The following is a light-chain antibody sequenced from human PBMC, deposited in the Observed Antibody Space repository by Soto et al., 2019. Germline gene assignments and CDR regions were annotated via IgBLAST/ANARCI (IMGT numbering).Light chain of an antibody. Sequence: QSVLTQPPSASGTPGQRVTISCSGSSSNIGKNTVNWYQQLPGMAPQLLIYRNNQRPSGVPDRFSASKSGTSASLTISGLQSDDEADYYCAAWDDGLIGSVAFGGGTKLTVL. J-gene: IGLJ2*01. CDR2: RNN. CDR1: SSNIGKNT. V-gene: IGLV1-44*01. CDR3: AAWDDGLIGSVA.